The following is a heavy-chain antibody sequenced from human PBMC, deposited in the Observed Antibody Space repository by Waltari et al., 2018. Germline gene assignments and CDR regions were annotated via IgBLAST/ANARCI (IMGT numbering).Heavy chain of an antibody. J-gene: IGHJ4*02. V-gene: IGHV4-34*01. D-gene: IGHD4-17*01. CDR3: ARETTVTTGIDY. CDR1: GGSFSRYY. CDR2: INHSGST. Sequence: VQLKQWGAGLLKPSETLSLTCAVYGGSFSRYYWSWIRQPPGKGLEWVGEINHSGSTNYNPSLKSRVTITVDTSKNQYSQKLSSVTAADTAVYYCARETTVTTGIDYWGQGTLVTVSS.